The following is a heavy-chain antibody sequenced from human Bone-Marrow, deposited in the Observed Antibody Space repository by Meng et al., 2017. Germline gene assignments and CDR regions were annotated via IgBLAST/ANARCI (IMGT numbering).Heavy chain of an antibody. CDR3: ARDRVDY. V-gene: IGHV3-30*01. CDR2: ISYDGSNK. J-gene: IGHJ4*02. Sequence: QVQLVESGGGVVQSGRSLRLSCAASGFTFSSYAMHWVRQAPGKGLEWVAVISYDGSNKYYADSVKGRFTISRDNSKNTLYLQMNSLRAEDTAVYYCARDRVDYWGQGTLVTVSS. CDR1: GFTFSSYA.